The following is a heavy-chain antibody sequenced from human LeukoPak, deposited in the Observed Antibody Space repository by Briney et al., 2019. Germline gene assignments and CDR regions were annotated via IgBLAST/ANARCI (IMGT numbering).Heavy chain of an antibody. CDR3: AKDLRGYCSGGSCYTSWFDP. J-gene: IGHJ5*02. Sequence: PGGSLRLSCAASGFTFSSYGMHWVRQAPGKGLEWVAVISDDGSNKYYADSVKGRFTISRDNSKNTLYLQMNSLRAEDTAVYYCAKDLRGYCSGGSCYTSWFDPWGQGTLVTVSS. V-gene: IGHV3-30*18. CDR1: GFTFSSYG. D-gene: IGHD2-15*01. CDR2: ISDDGSNK.